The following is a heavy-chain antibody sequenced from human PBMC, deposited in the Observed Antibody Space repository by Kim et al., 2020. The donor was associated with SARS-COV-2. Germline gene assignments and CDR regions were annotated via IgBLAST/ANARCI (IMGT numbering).Heavy chain of an antibody. D-gene: IGHD5-12*01. Sequence: SETLSLTCTVSGGSISSYYWSWIRQPPGKGLEWIGYIYYSGSTNYNPSLKSRVTISVDTSKNQFSLKLSSVTAADTAVYYCARDSGYDLGESWFDPWGQGTLVTVSS. CDR3: ARDSGYDLGESWFDP. CDR1: GGSISSYY. J-gene: IGHJ5*02. CDR2: IYYSGST. V-gene: IGHV4-59*01.